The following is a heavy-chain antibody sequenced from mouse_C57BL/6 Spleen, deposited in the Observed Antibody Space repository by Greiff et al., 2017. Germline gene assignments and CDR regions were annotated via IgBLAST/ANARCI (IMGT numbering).Heavy chain of an antibody. J-gene: IGHJ3*01. D-gene: IGHD1-1*01. CDR3: ARPLYYGSGGFAY. V-gene: IGHV2-2*01. CDR2: IWSGGST. CDR1: GFSLTSYG. Sequence: VMLVESGPGLVQPSQSLSITCTVSGFSLTSYGVHWVRQSPGKGLEWLGVIWSGGSTDYNAAFISRLSISKDNSKSQVFFKMNSLQADDTAIYYCARPLYYGSGGFAYWGQGTLVTVSA.